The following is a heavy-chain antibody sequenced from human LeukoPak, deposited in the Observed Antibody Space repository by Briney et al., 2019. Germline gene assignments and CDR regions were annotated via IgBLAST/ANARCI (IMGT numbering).Heavy chain of an antibody. CDR1: GGSISSYY. J-gene: IGHJ5*02. Sequence: KTSETLSLTCTVSGGSISSYYLSWIRQPPGKGLEWIGYIYYSGSTNYNPSLKSRVTISVDTSKNQFSLKLSSVTAADTAVYYCARTEWELNGLDPWGQGTLVTVSS. CDR3: ARTEWELNGLDP. CDR2: IYYSGST. V-gene: IGHV4-59*01. D-gene: IGHD1-26*01.